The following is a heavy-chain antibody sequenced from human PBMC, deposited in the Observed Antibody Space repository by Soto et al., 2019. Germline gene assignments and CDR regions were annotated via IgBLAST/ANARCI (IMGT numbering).Heavy chain of an antibody. CDR3: ARDEGGLGSPDAFDI. CDR2: IIPILGIA. D-gene: IGHD3-10*01. Sequence: GASVKVSCKASGGTFSSYTISWVRQAPGQRLEWMGKIIPILGIANYAQKFQGRVTITADKSTSTAYMELSSLRSEDTALYYCARDEGGLGSPDAFDIWGQGTMVTVSS. CDR1: GGTFSSYT. V-gene: IGHV1-69*04. J-gene: IGHJ3*02.